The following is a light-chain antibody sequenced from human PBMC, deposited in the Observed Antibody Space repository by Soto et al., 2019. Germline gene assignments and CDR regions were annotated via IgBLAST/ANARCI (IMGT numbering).Light chain of an antibody. Sequence: EIVLTQSPGTLSLSPVKRASLSCRASQSVGNDQLAWYQQKPGQAPRLVLYGASSRAAGIPDRFGGSGSGTDFTLTISRLAPEDFALYYCQQHGYSPYTFPQGPKVDIK. J-gene: IGKJ2*01. CDR1: QSVGNDQ. V-gene: IGKV3-20*01. CDR2: GAS. CDR3: QQHGYSPYT.